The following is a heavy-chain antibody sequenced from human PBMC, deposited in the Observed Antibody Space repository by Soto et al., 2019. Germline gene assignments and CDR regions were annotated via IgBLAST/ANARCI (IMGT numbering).Heavy chain of an antibody. V-gene: IGHV1-69*12. J-gene: IGHJ6*02. D-gene: IGHD3-3*01. Sequence: QVQLVQSGAEVKKPGSSVKVSCKASGGTFSSYAISWVRQAPGQGLEWMGGIIPIFGTANYAQKFQGRVTITADESTRTAYMELSSLRSEDTAVYYCASGDYDFWSGPGGGTHVWGQGTTVTVSS. CDR3: ASGDYDFWSGPGGGTHV. CDR2: IIPIFGTA. CDR1: GGTFSSYA.